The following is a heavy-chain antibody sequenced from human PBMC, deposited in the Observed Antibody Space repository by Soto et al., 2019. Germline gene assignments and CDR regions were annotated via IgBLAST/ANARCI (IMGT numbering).Heavy chain of an antibody. D-gene: IGHD2-21*01. Sequence: QVQLVQSGAEVRKPGSSVKVSCEASGGSFISYIFTWVRQAPGQGLEWMGRSIPIQGRADYALKFQDRVTITADRSTQTVYMELRSLRPEDTALYYCAKSLVFVDHAYMDVWGTWTTVTVSS. CDR2: SIPIQGRA. CDR3: AKSLVFVDHAYMDV. CDR1: GGSFISYI. V-gene: IGHV1-69*02. J-gene: IGHJ6*03.